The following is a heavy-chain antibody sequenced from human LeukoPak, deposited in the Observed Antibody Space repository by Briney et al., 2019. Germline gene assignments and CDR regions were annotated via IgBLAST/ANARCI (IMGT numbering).Heavy chain of an antibody. V-gene: IGHV3-20*04. CDR3: ASGPLYYDFWGGYYGPDWFDP. Sequence: PGGSLRLSCAVSGFISDDYGMSWVRQAPGKGLEWVSSINWSGGSTGYADSVKGRLTISRDKAKTSLYLQMSSLRAEDTALYCCASGPLYYDFWGGYYGPDWFDPWGQGTLVTVSS. J-gene: IGHJ5*02. CDR2: INWSGGST. D-gene: IGHD3-3*01. CDR1: GFISDDYG.